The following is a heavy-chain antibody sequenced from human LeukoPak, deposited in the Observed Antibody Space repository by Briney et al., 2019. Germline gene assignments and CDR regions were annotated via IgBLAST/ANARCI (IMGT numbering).Heavy chain of an antibody. CDR1: GFTFSSYS. Sequence: PGGSLRLSCAASGFTFSSYSMNWVRQAPGKGLEWVSSISSSSSYIHYADSVKGRFTISRDNAKNSLYLQMNSLRAEDTAVYYCARDRRDGYASFDYWGQGTLVTVSS. J-gene: IGHJ4*02. CDR3: ARDRRDGYASFDY. V-gene: IGHV3-21*01. D-gene: IGHD5-24*01. CDR2: ISSSSSYI.